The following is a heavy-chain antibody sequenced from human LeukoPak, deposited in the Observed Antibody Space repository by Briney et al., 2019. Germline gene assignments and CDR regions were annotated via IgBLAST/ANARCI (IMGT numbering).Heavy chain of an antibody. CDR2: IYSGGST. D-gene: IGHD3-16*02. V-gene: IGHV3-66*01. J-gene: IGHJ4*02. CDR3: AKERAGYTNPYYFDY. Sequence: GGSLRLSCAASEFTVSSNYMNWVRQAPGKGLEWVSVIYSGGSTYYADSVKGRFTISRDNSKNTLYLHMNSLRAEDTAVYYCAKERAGYTNPYYFDYSGQGTLVTVSS. CDR1: EFTVSSNY.